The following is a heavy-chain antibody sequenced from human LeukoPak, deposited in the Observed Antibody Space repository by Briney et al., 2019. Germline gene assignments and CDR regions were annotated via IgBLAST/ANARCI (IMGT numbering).Heavy chain of an antibody. CDR1: GGTFNSYV. CDR3: ARGAYSNGLYYFDY. V-gene: IGHV1-69*13. D-gene: IGHD6-19*01. Sequence: ASVKVSCKASGGTFNSYVISWVRQAPGQGLEWMGGIIPMLGTADYPQKFQGRATITADESTSTAYMELSSLRSEDTAVYFCARGAYSNGLYYFDYWGQGTLVTVSS. CDR2: IIPMLGTA. J-gene: IGHJ4*02.